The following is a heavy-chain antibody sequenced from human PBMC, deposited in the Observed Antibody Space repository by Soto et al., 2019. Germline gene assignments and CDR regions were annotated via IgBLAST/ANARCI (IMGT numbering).Heavy chain of an antibody. V-gene: IGHV3-30-3*01. J-gene: IGHJ4*02. CDR2: ISYDGSNK. CDR1: GFTFSSYA. CDR3: ARDYDSFDY. D-gene: IGHD3-22*01. Sequence: GGSLRLSCAASGFTFSSYAMHWVRQAPGKGLEWVAVISYDGSNKYYADSVKGRFTISRDNSKNTLYLQMNSLRAEDTAVYYCARDYDSFDYWGQGTLVTVSS.